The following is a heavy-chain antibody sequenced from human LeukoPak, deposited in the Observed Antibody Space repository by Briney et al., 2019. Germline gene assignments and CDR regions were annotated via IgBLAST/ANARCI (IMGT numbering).Heavy chain of an antibody. CDR3: ARDRRNWNYGEEGDAFDI. CDR2: IDYSGST. CDR1: GGSISSSSYR. J-gene: IGHJ3*02. V-gene: IGHV4-39*07. D-gene: IGHD1-7*01. Sequence: SETLSLTCTVSGGSISSSSYRWGWIRQPPGKGLEWIGSIDYSGSTYYNPSLKSRVTISVDTSKNQFSQKLSSVTAADTAVYYCARDRRNWNYGEEGDAFDIWGQGTMVTVSS.